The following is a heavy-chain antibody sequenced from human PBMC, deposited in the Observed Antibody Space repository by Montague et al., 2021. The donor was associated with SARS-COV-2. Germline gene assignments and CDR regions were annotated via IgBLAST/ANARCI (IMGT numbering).Heavy chain of an antibody. CDR2: IYSGGST. J-gene: IGHJ6*02. CDR3: ARDTPKQLNYYYGIDV. V-gene: IGHV3-66*01. Sequence: LRLSCAASGFTVSSNYTSWVRQAPGKGLEWVSDIYSGGSTYYADSVKGRFTISRDNSKNTVYLQMNSLRAEDTAVYYCARDTPKQLNYYYGIDVWGQGTTVTVSS. CDR1: GFTVSSNY. D-gene: IGHD6-13*01.